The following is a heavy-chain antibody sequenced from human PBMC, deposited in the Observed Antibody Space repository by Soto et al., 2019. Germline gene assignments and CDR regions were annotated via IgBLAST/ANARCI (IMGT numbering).Heavy chain of an antibody. J-gene: IGHJ4*02. Sequence: QVQLVQSGAEVKKPGSSVKVSCKASGGTFSSYAISWVRQAPGQGLEWMGIFNPSGGSTSYAQKFQGRVTMTRDTSTSTVYMELSSLRSDDTAVYYCARALPRSSGYSYGALDYWGQGTLVTVSS. CDR2: FNPSGGST. CDR1: GGTFSSYA. D-gene: IGHD5-18*01. CDR3: ARALPRSSGYSYGALDY. V-gene: IGHV1-46*01.